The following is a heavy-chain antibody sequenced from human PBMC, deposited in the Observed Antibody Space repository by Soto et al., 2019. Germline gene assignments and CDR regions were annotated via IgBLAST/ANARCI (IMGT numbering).Heavy chain of an antibody. CDR1: GGSISSGGYY. CDR2: IYYSGST. D-gene: IGHD3-10*01. V-gene: IGHV4-31*03. Sequence: QVQLQESGPGLVKPSQTLSLTCTVSGGSISSGGYYWSWIRQHPGKGLEWIGYIYYSGSTYYNPSLKSRVTISVDTSKNQFSLKLSSVTAADTAVYYCARDGVGMVRGGSPDYYYGMDVWGQGTTVTVSS. CDR3: ARDGVGMVRGGSPDYYYGMDV. J-gene: IGHJ6*02.